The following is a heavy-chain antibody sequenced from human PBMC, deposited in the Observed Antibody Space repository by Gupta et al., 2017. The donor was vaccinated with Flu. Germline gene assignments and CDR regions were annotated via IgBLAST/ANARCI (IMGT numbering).Heavy chain of an antibody. J-gene: IGHJ4*02. CDR3: ARGQYCTDDVCSYAFGLY. D-gene: IGHD2-8*01. Sequence: KGLEWVANIKQDGSEKYYVDSVKGRFTISRDNAKNSLFLQMNSLRAEDTAVYYCARGQYCTDDVCSYAFGLYWGQGILVTVSS. V-gene: IGHV3-7*01. CDR2: IKQDGSEK.